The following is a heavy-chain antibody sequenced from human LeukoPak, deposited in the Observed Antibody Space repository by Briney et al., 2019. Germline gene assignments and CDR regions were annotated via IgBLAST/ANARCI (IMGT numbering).Heavy chain of an antibody. J-gene: IGHJ6*02. CDR1: GGSISDNY. CDR3: ARDGHTGLYYYYGMDV. CDR2: AYYSGHT. V-gene: IGHV4-59*12. D-gene: IGHD1-1*01. Sequence: SETLSLTCTVSGGSISDNYWSWIRQPPGKGLEWIGYAYYSGHTSYNPSLKSRVTISVDTSKNQFSLKLSSVTAADTAVYYCARDGHTGLYYYYGMDVWGQGTTVTVSS.